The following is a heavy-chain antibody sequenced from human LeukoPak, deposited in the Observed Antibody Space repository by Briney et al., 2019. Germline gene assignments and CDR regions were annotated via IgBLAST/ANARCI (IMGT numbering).Heavy chain of an antibody. CDR3: ARRGYTSGWDY. CDR1: GFTFSSYS. J-gene: IGHJ4*02. CDR2: ISSGSSTI. Sequence: GGSLRLSCAASGFTFSSYSMNWVRQAPGKGLEWVSYISSGSSTIYYADSVKGRFTISRDNAKNSLYLQMNSLRAEDTAVYYCARRGYTSGWDYWGQGTLVTVSS. D-gene: IGHD6-19*01. V-gene: IGHV3-48*01.